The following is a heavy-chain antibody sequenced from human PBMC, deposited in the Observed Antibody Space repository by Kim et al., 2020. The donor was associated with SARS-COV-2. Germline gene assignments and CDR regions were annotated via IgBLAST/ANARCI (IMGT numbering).Heavy chain of an antibody. J-gene: IGHJ3*02. Sequence: GGSLRPSCAASGFTFSTYTMNWVRQAPGKGLEWVSSISSSSSYIYYADSVKGRFTISRHNAKNSLYLQMNSLRAEDTAVYYCARDGDYDILTRFYVAFDIWGQGTMVTVSS. CDR2: ISSSSSYI. D-gene: IGHD3-9*01. CDR3: ARDGDYDILTRFYVAFDI. V-gene: IGHV3-21*01. CDR1: GFTFSTYT.